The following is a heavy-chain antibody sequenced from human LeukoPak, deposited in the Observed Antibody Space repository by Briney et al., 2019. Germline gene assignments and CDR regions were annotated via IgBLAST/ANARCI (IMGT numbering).Heavy chain of an antibody. Sequence: SQTLSLTCTVSGGSISSGGYYWSWIRQHPGKGLEWIGYIYYSGSTYYNPSLKSRVTISVDTSKNQFSLKLSSVTAADTAVYYCARDSREAASSGGGVDYWGQGTLVTVSS. J-gene: IGHJ4*02. CDR2: IYYSGST. D-gene: IGHD6-19*01. V-gene: IGHV4-31*03. CDR3: ARDSREAASSGGGVDY. CDR1: GGSISSGGYY.